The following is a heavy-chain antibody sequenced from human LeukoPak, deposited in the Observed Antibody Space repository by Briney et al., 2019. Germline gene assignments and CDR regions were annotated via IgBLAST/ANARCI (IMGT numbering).Heavy chain of an antibody. J-gene: IGHJ4*02. Sequence: PGGSLRLSCAASGFTFSNRAMTWVRQGPGKGLEWVSSISNSGETYFANSVKGRLTISRDNSKNTLYLHMNSLRAEDAAVYYCAKGGMGTDGGIEFGGQGTLVTVSS. CDR3: AKGGMGTDGGIEF. V-gene: IGHV3-23*01. CDR2: ISNSGET. CDR1: GFTFSNRA. D-gene: IGHD5-24*01.